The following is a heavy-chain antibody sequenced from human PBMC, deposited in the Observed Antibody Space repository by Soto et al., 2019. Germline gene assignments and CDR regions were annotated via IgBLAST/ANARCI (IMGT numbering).Heavy chain of an antibody. CDR1: GVSFSGYY. J-gene: IGHJ4*02. CDR2: INHSGST. Sequence: QVQLQQWGAGLLKPSETLSLTCAVYGVSFSGYYWSWIRQPPGKGLEWIGEINHSGSTTYNPSLKSRVTISVDTSKNKFSLTLSSVTAADTAVYYCARSLGILTGYSRFDYWGQGTLVTVSS. D-gene: IGHD3-9*01. CDR3: ARSLGILTGYSRFDY. V-gene: IGHV4-34*01.